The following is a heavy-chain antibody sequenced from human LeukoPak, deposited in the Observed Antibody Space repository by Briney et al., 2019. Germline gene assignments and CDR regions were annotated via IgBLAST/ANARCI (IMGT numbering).Heavy chain of an antibody. CDR3: ARSSTGSYFDY. V-gene: IGHV4-59*01. CDR2: MYYSGST. CDR1: GGSISRYY. D-gene: IGHD3-3*02. J-gene: IGHJ4*02. Sequence: SETLSLTCTVSGGSISRYYWSWIRQPPGKGLEWIGYMYYSGSTKYNPSLKSRVPISVDTSKNQFSLKLSSATAADTAVYYCARSSTGSYFDYWGQGTLVTVSS.